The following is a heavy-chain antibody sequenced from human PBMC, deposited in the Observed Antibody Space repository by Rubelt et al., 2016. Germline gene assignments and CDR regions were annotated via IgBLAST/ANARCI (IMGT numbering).Heavy chain of an antibody. D-gene: IGHD5-18*01. Sequence: GAGLLKPSETLSLTCAVYGGSFSGYYWSWIRQPPGKGLEWIGEINHSGSTNYNPSLKSRVTISVDTSKNQFSLKLSSVTAADTAVYYCAREGGYSYEDWGQGTLVTVSS. CDR1: GGSFSGYY. CDR3: AREGGYSYED. J-gene: IGHJ4*02. V-gene: IGHV4-34*01. CDR2: INHSGST.